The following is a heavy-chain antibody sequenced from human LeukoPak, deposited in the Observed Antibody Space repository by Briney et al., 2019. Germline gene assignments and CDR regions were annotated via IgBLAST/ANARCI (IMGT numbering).Heavy chain of an antibody. CDR1: GVSLSTYY. V-gene: IGHV4-59*01. Sequence: SETLSLTCTVSGVSLSTYYWTWIRLPPGKGLEWIGYVYYTGSTDYNPSLKSRVTIPVDTSKNQFSLRLSSVTAADTAVYYCARSYYGSGSYYSFDYWGQGTLVTVSS. D-gene: IGHD3-10*01. J-gene: IGHJ4*02. CDR3: ARSYYGSGSYYSFDY. CDR2: VYYTGST.